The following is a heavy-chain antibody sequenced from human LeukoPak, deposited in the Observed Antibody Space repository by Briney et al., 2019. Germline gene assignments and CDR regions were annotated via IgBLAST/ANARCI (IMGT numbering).Heavy chain of an antibody. D-gene: IGHD3-22*01. V-gene: IGHV3-23*01. Sequence: PGGSLRLSCAASGFTFSSYAMSWVRQAPGKGLEWVSAISGSGGSTYYADSVKGQFTISRDNSKNTLYLQMNSLRAEDTAVYYCAEGKDYYDSSGYSDYWGQGTLVTVSS. CDR2: ISGSGGST. J-gene: IGHJ4*02. CDR1: GFTFSSYA. CDR3: AEGKDYYDSSGYSDY.